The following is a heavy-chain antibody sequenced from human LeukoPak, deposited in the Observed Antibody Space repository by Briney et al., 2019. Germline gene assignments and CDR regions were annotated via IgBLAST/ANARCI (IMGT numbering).Heavy chain of an antibody. Sequence: GESLQIYCKGSRYSFSNYSLSWVRPMPGNGLEWMGRIEQSDSYTKYSPSFQGHVTMSTGKSKITAYIQRSSLKASDNAVYYCTSVTDYNILSGYDSDYWGQGTLVTVSS. J-gene: IGHJ4*02. CDR1: RYSFSNYS. D-gene: IGHD3-9*01. CDR3: TSVTDYNILSGYDSDY. V-gene: IGHV5-10-1*01. CDR2: IEQSDSYT.